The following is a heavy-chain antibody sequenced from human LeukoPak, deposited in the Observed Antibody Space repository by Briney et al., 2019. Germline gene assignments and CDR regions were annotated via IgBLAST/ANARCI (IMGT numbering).Heavy chain of an antibody. CDR3: GRGSIVVVPGGMSGGWNGSDP. CDR2: MNPKSGNT. CDR1: GYTFSSYD. J-gene: IGHJ5*02. D-gene: IGHD2-2*01. Sequence: ASVKVSCKASGYTFSSYDINWVRQAPGQGLEWIGWMNPKSGNTGHAQKFQGRVTMTRNASTSTTYMELSGPRSEATAVVYSGRGSIVVVPGGMSGGWNGSDPWGQGTLVTVSS. V-gene: IGHV1-8*01.